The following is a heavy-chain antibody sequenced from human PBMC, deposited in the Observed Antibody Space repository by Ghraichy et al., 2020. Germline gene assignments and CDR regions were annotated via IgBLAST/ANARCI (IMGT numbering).Heavy chain of an antibody. V-gene: IGHV6-1*01. Sequence: SQTLSLTCAISGDSVSSNSAAWNWIRQSPSRGLEWLGRTYYRSKWYNDYAVSVKSRITINPDTSKNQFSLQLNSVTPEDTAVYYCARNIAARPFGLRAVADYYYYNYMDVWGKGTTVTVSS. CDR1: GDSVSSNSAA. CDR2: TYYRSKWYN. CDR3: ARNIAARPFGLRAVADYYYYNYMDV. J-gene: IGHJ6*03. D-gene: IGHD6-6*01.